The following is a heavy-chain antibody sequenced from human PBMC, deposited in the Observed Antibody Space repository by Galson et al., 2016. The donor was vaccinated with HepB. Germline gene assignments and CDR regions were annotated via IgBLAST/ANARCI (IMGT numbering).Heavy chain of an antibody. J-gene: IGHJ4*02. Sequence: SLRLSCAASGFTFSAYSMNWVRQAPGKGLEWVSYISRSSSIIYYADSVKGRFTISRDDAKNSLYLQMNSLRDEDTAVYYCAREGGTGTTYLGKIFDYWGQGTLVTVSS. D-gene: IGHD1-7*01. CDR1: GFTFSAYS. CDR3: AREGGTGTTYLGKIFDY. V-gene: IGHV3-48*02. CDR2: ISRSSSII.